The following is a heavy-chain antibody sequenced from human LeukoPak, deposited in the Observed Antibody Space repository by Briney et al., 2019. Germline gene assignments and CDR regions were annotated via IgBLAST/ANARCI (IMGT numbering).Heavy chain of an antibody. D-gene: IGHD1/OR15-1a*01. CDR3: ARAGWNIKNWFDP. CDR2: MNHSGST. J-gene: IGHJ5*02. V-gene: IGHV4-34*01. Sequence: AETLSLTCAVYGGSFSGYYWSWIRQPPGKGLEWIGEMNHSGSTNYNPSLKSRVTISVDTSKNQFSLKLSSVTAADTAVYYCARAGWNIKNWFDPWGQGTLVTVSS. CDR1: GGSFSGYY.